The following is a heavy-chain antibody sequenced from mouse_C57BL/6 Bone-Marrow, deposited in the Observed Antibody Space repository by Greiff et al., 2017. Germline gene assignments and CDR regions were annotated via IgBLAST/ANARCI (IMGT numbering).Heavy chain of an antibody. CDR3: ARVWYFYAMDY. CDR1: GYAFSSYW. D-gene: IGHD2-10*02. CDR2: IYPGDGDT. Sequence: VQLQQSGAELVKPGASVKISCKASGYAFSSYWMNWVKQRPGKGLEWIGQIYPGDGDTNYNGKFKGKATLTADKSSSTACMQLSSLTSEDSAVYFCARVWYFYAMDYWGQGTSVPVSS. J-gene: IGHJ4*01. V-gene: IGHV1-80*01.